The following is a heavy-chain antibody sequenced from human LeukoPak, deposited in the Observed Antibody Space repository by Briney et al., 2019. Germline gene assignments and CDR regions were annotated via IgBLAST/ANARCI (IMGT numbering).Heavy chain of an antibody. Sequence: PSETLSLTCTVSGGSISSSSYYWGWIRQPPGKGLEWIGSIYYSGSTYYNPSLKSRVTISVDTSKNQFSLKLSSVTAADTAVYYCARDQRGSGYPFDYWGQGTLVTVSS. CDR1: GGSISSSSYY. CDR2: IYYSGST. D-gene: IGHD3-22*01. V-gene: IGHV4-39*07. J-gene: IGHJ4*02. CDR3: ARDQRGSGYPFDY.